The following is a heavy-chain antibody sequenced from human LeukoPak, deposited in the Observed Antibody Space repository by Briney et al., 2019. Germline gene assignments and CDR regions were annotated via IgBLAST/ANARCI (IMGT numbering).Heavy chain of an antibody. V-gene: IGHV1-69*13. CDR2: IIPIFGTA. D-gene: IGHD2-2*01. CDR3: ARDRRRGYCSSTSCYEVPNFDY. J-gene: IGHJ4*02. CDR1: GGTFSSYA. Sequence: SVKVSCKASGGTFSSYAISWVRQAPGQGLEWMGGIIPIFGTANYAQKFQGRVTITADESTSTAYMELSSLRSEDTAVYCCARDRRRGYCSSTSCYEVPNFDYWGQGTLVTVSS.